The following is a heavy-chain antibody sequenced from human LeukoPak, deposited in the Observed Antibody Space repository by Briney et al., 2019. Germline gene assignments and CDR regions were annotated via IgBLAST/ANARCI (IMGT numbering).Heavy chain of an antibody. D-gene: IGHD3-3*01. V-gene: IGHV3-30*03. Sequence: GGSPRLSCAASGFTFSSYGMHWVRQAPGKGLEWVAVISYDGSNKYYADSVKGRFTISRDNSKNTLYLQMNSLRAEDTAVYYCACNTNFDYWGQGTLVTVSS. CDR2: ISYDGSNK. CDR1: GFTFSSYG. CDR3: ACNTNFDY. J-gene: IGHJ4*02.